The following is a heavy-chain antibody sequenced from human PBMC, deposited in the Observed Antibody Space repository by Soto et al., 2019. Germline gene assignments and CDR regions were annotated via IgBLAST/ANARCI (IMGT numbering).Heavy chain of an antibody. D-gene: IGHD5-18*01. V-gene: IGHV4-61*01. CDR2: IYYSGST. CDR3: ARDRGTAMAGNYFDY. CDR1: GGSVSSGSYY. Sequence: SETLSLTCTVSGGSVSSGSYYWSWIRQPPGKGLEWIGYIYYSGSTNYNPSLKSRVTISVDTSKNQFSLKLSSVTAADTAVYYCARDRGTAMAGNYFDYWGQGTLVTVSS. J-gene: IGHJ4*02.